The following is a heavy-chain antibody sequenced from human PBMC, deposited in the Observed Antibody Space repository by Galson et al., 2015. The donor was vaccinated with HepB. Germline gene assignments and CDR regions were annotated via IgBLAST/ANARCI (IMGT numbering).Heavy chain of an antibody. CDR2: INHSGST. CDR1: GGSFSDYY. D-gene: IGHD3-10*01. CDR3: ARSAGTVVTMVRGVNWFDP. Sequence: ETLSLTCAVYGGSFSDYYWSWIRQPPGKGLEWIGEINHSGSTNDNPSLKSRITISVDTSKNQFSLKLSSVTAADTAVYYCARSAGTVVTMVRGVNWFDPWGQGTLVTVSS. V-gene: IGHV4-34*01. J-gene: IGHJ5*02.